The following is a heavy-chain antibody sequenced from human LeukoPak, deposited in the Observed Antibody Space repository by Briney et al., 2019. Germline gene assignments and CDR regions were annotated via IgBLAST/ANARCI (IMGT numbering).Heavy chain of an antibody. J-gene: IGHJ4*02. Sequence: GGSLRLSCAASGFTSTNYAMNWVRQAPGKGLEWVSVLIGSSGSTDYADSVKGRFTISRDTSKNTLFLRMNSLRAEDTAIYYCAKGAYDYIEIGYFDSWGREPWSPSPQ. CDR3: AKGAYDYIEIGYFDS. D-gene: IGHD5-12*01. V-gene: IGHV3-23*01. CDR2: LIGSSGST. CDR1: GFTSTNYA.